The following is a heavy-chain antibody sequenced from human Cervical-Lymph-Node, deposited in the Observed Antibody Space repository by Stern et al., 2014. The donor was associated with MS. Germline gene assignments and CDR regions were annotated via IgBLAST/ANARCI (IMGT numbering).Heavy chain of an antibody. Sequence: QVQLVQSGGGVVQPGTSLRLSCAASGFTFSSYGMHWARQAPGKGLEWVALAWDDGRTAYYTNSVKGRFTISRDNSKNTLSLQMNSLTAEDTAVYYCARGHIPYAYNCLFGYWGQGTLVTVSS. CDR3: ARGHIPYAYNCLFGY. V-gene: IGHV3-33*01. CDR1: GFTFSSYG. J-gene: IGHJ4*02. D-gene: IGHD5-24*01. CDR2: AWDDGRTA.